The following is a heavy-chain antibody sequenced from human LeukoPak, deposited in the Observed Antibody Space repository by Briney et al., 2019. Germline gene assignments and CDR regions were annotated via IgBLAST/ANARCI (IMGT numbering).Heavy chain of an antibody. Sequence: ASVKVSCKASGYTFTSYDINWVRQATGQGLEWMGWMNPNSGNTGYAQKFQGRVSMTRNTSISTAYMELSSLRSEDTAVYYCARGRRGEQEFEYWGQGTLVTVSS. CDR1: GYTFTSYD. V-gene: IGHV1-8*01. CDR2: MNPNSGNT. J-gene: IGHJ4*02. CDR3: ARGRRGEQEFEY. D-gene: IGHD1-26*01.